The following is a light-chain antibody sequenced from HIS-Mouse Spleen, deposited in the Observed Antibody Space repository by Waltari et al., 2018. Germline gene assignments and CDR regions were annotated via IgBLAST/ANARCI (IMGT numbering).Light chain of an antibody. CDR3: QAWDSSYSV. Sequence: SYELTQPPSVSVSPGQTASRTCSGDQLGDKYHCWYQQKPGQSPVLVIYQDSKRPSGIPERFSGSNSGNTATLTISGTQAMDEADYYCQAWDSSYSVFGGGTKLTVL. V-gene: IGLV3-1*01. CDR2: QDS. CDR1: QLGDKY. J-gene: IGLJ2*01.